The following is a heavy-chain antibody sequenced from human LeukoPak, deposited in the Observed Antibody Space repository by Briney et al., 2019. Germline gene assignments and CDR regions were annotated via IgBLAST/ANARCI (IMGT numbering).Heavy chain of an antibody. CDR3: ARAYGSGSYMTHY. Sequence: GGSLRLSCAASGFTFSSYSMNWVRQAPGKGLEWVSSISSSSSYIYYADSVKGRFTISRDNAKNSLYLQMNSLRAEDTALYYCARAYGSGSYMTHYWGQGTLVTVSS. V-gene: IGHV3-21*04. CDR2: ISSSSSYI. J-gene: IGHJ4*02. D-gene: IGHD3-10*01. CDR1: GFTFSSYS.